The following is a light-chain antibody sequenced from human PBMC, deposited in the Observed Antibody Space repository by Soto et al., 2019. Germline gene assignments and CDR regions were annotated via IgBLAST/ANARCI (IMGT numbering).Light chain of an antibody. CDR2: DAS. J-gene: IGKJ4*02. Sequence: DIQMTQSPSSLSASLGVRVTITYRASQDFSNYLAWYQQKPGKSPKLLIYDASTWQSGVPSRFSGSASGTDFTLTISSLQPEDVATYSCQNHGRAPLTFGGGTKVEIK. CDR3: QNHGRAPLT. V-gene: IGKV1-27*01. CDR1: QDFSNY.